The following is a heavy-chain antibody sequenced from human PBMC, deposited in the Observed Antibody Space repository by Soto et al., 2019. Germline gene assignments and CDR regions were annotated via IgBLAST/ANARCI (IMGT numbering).Heavy chain of an antibody. J-gene: IGHJ4*02. CDR1: GGSIYRSGYY. Sequence: SETLSLTCTVSGGSIYRSGYYWGWIRQPPGRGLEWIGNIDYNGVTYSNPSLKSRVTISRDTSKNQFSLKLTSVTAAGTALYYCGKVLVGATGHTDSDSWGPGTLVTVSS. D-gene: IGHD2-15*01. CDR3: GKVLVGATGHTDSDS. CDR2: IDYNGVT. V-gene: IGHV4-39*01.